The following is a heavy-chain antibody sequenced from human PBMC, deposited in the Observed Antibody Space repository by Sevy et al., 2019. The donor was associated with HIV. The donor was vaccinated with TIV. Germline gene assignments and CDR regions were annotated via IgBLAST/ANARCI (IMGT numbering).Heavy chain of an antibody. CDR3: ARDTTPKYYYGSGSYYYGMDV. V-gene: IGHV4-30-4*01. CDR2: IFYSGST. D-gene: IGHD3-10*01. Sequence: TLSLTCTVSGGSVGNDDYYWSWIRQPPGKGLEWIGYIFYSGSTYYNPSLKSRVTMSVDTSKNQFSLKLSSVTAADTAVYYCARDTTPKYYYGSGSYYYGMDVWGQGTTVTVSS. CDR1: GGSVGNDDYY. J-gene: IGHJ6*02.